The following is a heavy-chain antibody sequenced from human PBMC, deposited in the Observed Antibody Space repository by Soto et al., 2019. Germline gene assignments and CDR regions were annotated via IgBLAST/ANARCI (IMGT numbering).Heavy chain of an antibody. D-gene: IGHD4-17*01. J-gene: IGHJ4*02. CDR3: AKDISYGGNLS. CDR2: ISYDGSNK. CDR1: GFTFSSYG. Sequence: GGSLRLSCAASGFTFSSYGMHWVRQAPGKGLEWVAVISYDGSNKYYADSVKGRFTISRDNSKNTLYLQMNSLRAEDTAVYYCAKDISYGGNLSWGQGTQVTVSS. V-gene: IGHV3-30*18.